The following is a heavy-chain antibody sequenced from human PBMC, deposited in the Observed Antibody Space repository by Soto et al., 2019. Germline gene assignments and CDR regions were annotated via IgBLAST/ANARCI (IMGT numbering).Heavy chain of an antibody. J-gene: IGHJ5*02. D-gene: IGHD1-26*01. Sequence: QAQLVQSGAEVKKPGASVKVSCTTSGYTFSNYGISWVRQAPGQGLEWLGWISAYNGNTNYAQNLQGRVTMTTDTYTSPAYMELRSLRSDDTAVYYCARSSGTSSIWFDPWGQGTLVTVSS. CDR2: ISAYNGNT. V-gene: IGHV1-18*01. CDR1: GYTFSNYG. CDR3: ARSSGTSSIWFDP.